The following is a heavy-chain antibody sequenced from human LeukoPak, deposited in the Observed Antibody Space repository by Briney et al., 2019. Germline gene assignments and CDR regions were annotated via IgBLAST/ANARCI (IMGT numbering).Heavy chain of an antibody. CDR2: IIPILGIA. J-gene: IGHJ4*02. Sequence: SVKVSCKASGGTFSSYAISWVRQAPGQGLEWMGRIIPILGIANYAQKFQGRVTITADKSTSTAYMELSSLRSEDTAVYYCARSMGGRWLQLGYFDYWGQGTLVTVSS. CDR1: GGTFSSYA. D-gene: IGHD5-24*01. CDR3: ARSMGGRWLQLGYFDY. V-gene: IGHV1-69*04.